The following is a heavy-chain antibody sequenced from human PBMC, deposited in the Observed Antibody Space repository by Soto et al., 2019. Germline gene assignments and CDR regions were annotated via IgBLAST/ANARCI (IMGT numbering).Heavy chain of an antibody. V-gene: IGHV1-18*01. CDR2: ISAYNGNT. Sequence: QVQLVQSGAEVKKPGASVKVSCKASGYTFTSYGISWVRQAPGQGLEWMGWISAYNGNTNYAQKLQGRVTMTTDTSTSTAYMELRSLRSDDAAVYYCARELFHWNDGGNWFDPWGQGTLVTVSS. CDR1: GYTFTSYG. J-gene: IGHJ5*02. CDR3: ARELFHWNDGGNWFDP. D-gene: IGHD1-1*01.